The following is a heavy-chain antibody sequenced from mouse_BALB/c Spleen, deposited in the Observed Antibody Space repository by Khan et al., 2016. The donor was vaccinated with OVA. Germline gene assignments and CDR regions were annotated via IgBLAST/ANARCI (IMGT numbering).Heavy chain of an antibody. CDR1: GYSITSGYY. J-gene: IGHJ1*01. V-gene: IGHV3-6*02. Sequence: VQLKESGPGLVKPSQSLSLTCSVTGYSITSGYYWNWIRQFPGNKLEWMGYIRYDGNTNYTPSLKNRISITRDTSYNQFFLRLNAGTTEDTATYYCARDYFGSSWYFDVWGAGTTVTVSS. CDR2: IRYDGNT. CDR3: ARDYFGSSWYFDV. D-gene: IGHD1-1*01.